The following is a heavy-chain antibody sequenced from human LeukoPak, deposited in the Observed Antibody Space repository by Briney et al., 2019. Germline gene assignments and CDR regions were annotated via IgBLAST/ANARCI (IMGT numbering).Heavy chain of an antibody. V-gene: IGHV1-46*01. J-gene: IGHJ4*02. Sequence: GASVKVSCNAFGYTFTSNYMHWVRQAPGQGPEWMGVISPSGGSTTYAQKFQGRVTLTRDMSTSTVYMELSSLRSEDTAVYYCAREIGPIQLHLWGSAFDYWGQGTLVTVSS. CDR3: AREIGPIQLHLWGSAFDY. D-gene: IGHD5-24*01. CDR2: ISPSGGST. CDR1: GYTFTSNY.